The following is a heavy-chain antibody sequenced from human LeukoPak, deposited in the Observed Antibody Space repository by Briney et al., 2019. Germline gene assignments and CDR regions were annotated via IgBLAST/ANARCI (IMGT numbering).Heavy chain of an antibody. J-gene: IGHJ6*02. CDR2: IYTSGST. V-gene: IGHV4-4*07. D-gene: IGHD6-19*01. CDR1: GGSISSYY. Sequence: SETLSLTCTVSGGSISSYYWSWIRKPPGKGLEWIGRIYTSGSTNYNPSLKSRVTISVDTSKNQFSLKLSSVTAADTAVYYCARDRRAVAGTSHRPRYGMDVWGQGTTVTVSS. CDR3: ARDRRAVAGTSHRPRYGMDV.